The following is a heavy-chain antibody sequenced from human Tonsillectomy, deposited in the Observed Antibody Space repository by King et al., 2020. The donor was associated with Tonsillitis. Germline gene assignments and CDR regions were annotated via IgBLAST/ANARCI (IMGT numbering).Heavy chain of an antibody. Sequence: VQLVESGGGLVQPGGSLRLSCAASGFTFSSYWMHWVRQAPGKGLVWVSRINSDGSSTSYADSVKGRFTISRDNAKNTMYLQMNSLRAEDTAVYDCARSPYDFWSGYYYYVMAVWGQGTTVTVSS. CDR1: GFTFSSYW. J-gene: IGHJ6*02. V-gene: IGHV3-74*01. CDR2: INSDGSST. D-gene: IGHD3-3*01. CDR3: ARSPYDFWSGYYYYVMAV.